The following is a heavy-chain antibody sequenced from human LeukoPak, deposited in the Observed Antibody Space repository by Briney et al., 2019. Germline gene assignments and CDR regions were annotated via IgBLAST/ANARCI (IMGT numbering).Heavy chain of an antibody. CDR1: GGSVSSGSYY. D-gene: IGHD3-3*01. V-gene: IGHV4-61*01. CDR2: IYYSGST. Sequence: SETLSLTCTVSGGSVSSGSYYWSWIRQPPGKGLEWIGYIYYSGSTNYNPSLKSRVTISVDTSKNQFSLKLSSVTAADTAVYYCAITTIFGVADYYYYGMDVWGQGTTVAVSS. J-gene: IGHJ6*02. CDR3: AITTIFGVADYYYYGMDV.